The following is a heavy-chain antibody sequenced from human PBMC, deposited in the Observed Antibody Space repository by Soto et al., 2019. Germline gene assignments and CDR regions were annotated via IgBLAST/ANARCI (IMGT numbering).Heavy chain of an antibody. D-gene: IGHD3-22*01. CDR2: INPGDSDT. V-gene: IGHV5-51*01. CDR3: ARGPPPRGYTFDY. CDR1: GYSFTSYW. J-gene: IGHJ4*02. Sequence: PGESLKISCKGSGYSFTSYWIGWVRQMPGKGLEWMGIINPGDSDTRYSPSFQGQVTISADKSITTAYLQWSSLKASDTAMYYCARGPPPRGYTFDYWGQGTLVTVSS.